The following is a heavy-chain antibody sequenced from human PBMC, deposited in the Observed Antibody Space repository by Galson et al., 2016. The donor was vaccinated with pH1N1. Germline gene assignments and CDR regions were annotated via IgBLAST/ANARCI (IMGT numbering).Heavy chain of an antibody. CDR2: IYTGGIT. J-gene: IGHJ6*02. CDR1: GFSVRSNY. D-gene: IGHD5-12*01. CDR3: ARDEGYVNYYRGMDV. V-gene: IGHV3-53*01. Sequence: SLRLSCAVSGFSVRSNYMSWVRQAPGKGLEWVSVIYTGGITQYADSVKGRFTISRDNSKNTLYLQMNSLRAEDTAIYLCARDEGYVNYYRGMDVWGQGTTVIVSS.